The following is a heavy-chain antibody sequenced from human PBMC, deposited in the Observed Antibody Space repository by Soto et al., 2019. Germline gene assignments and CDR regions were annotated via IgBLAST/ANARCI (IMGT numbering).Heavy chain of an antibody. CDR2: ISKSDYT. D-gene: IGHD3-22*01. CDR1: GFAFNNYG. J-gene: IGHJ4*02. Sequence: VSLRLSCTVSGFAFNNYGINWVRQAPGKGLEWVSSISKSDYTYYSDSVKGRFTISRDNAKSSVSLQMNTLRVDDTAVYYCAREDSIIIPAVSDFWGQGTLVTVSS. V-gene: IGHV3-21*01. CDR3: AREDSIIIPAVSDF.